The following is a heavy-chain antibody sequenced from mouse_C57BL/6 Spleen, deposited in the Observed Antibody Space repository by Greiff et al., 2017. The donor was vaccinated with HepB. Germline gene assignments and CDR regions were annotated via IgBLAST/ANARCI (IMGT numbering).Heavy chain of an antibody. Sequence: EVKVVESGGGLVKPGGSLKLSCAASGFTFSSYTMSWVRQTPEKRLEWVATISGGGGNTYYPDSVKGRFTISRDNAKNTLYLQMSSLRSEDTALYYCARQDYYGSSIDWYFDVWGTGTTVTVSS. CDR2: ISGGGGNT. CDR3: ARQDYYGSSIDWYFDV. D-gene: IGHD1-1*01. J-gene: IGHJ1*03. V-gene: IGHV5-9*01. CDR1: GFTFSSYT.